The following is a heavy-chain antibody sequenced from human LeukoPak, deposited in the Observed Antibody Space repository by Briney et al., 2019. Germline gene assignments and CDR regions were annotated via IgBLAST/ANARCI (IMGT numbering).Heavy chain of an antibody. CDR2: ISSSSSTI. J-gene: IGHJ3*02. D-gene: IGHD3-10*01. Sequence: GGSLRLSCAASGFTFSSYNMNWVRQAPGKGLEWGSYISSSSSTIYYADSVKGRFTISRDNAKNSLYLQMNSLRAEDTAVYYCARGLGSGRHAFDIWGQGTMVTVSS. V-gene: IGHV3-48*01. CDR1: GFTFSSYN. CDR3: ARGLGSGRHAFDI.